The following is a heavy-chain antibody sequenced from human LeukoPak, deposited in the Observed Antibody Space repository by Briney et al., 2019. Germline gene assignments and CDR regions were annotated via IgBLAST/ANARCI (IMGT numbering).Heavy chain of an antibody. V-gene: IGHV3-30-3*02. CDR1: RFTFSSYA. Sequence: GGSLRLSCAVSRFTFSSYAMHWVRQAPGKGLEWVALISYDGSDKYYADSVKGRFTISRDNSKNTLYLQMNSLRAEDTAVYYCAKKSPDSSGNPAYDWGQGTLVTVSS. D-gene: IGHD4-23*01. CDR3: AKKSPDSSGNPAYD. CDR2: ISYDGSDK. J-gene: IGHJ4*02.